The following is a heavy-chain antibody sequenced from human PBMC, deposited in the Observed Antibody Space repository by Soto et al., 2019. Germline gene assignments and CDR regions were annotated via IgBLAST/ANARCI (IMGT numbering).Heavy chain of an antibody. J-gene: IGHJ6*02. CDR3: AADPMGSSWYLYYYYGMDV. D-gene: IGHD6-13*01. CDR1: GFTFTSSA. CDR2: IVVGSGNT. V-gene: IGHV1-58*01. Sequence: QMQLVQSGPEVKKPGTSVKVSCKASGFTFTSSAVQWVRQARGQRLAWIGWIVVGSGNTNYAQKFQERVTITRDMSTSPAYMELSSLRSEDTAVYYCAADPMGSSWYLYYYYGMDVWGQGTTVTVSS.